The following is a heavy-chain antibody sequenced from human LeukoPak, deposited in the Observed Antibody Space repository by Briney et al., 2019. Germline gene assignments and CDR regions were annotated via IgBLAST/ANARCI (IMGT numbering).Heavy chain of an antibody. D-gene: IGHD6-13*01. CDR1: GYTFTSYG. CDR3: ARVKRDSSSWDANYYYGMDV. CDR2: VSAYNGNT. J-gene: IGHJ6*02. Sequence: ASVKVSCKASGYTFTSYGISWVRQAPGQGLEWMGWVSAYNGNTNYAQKLQGRVTMPTDTSTSTAYMELRSLRSDDTAVYYCARVKRDSSSWDANYYYGMDVWGQGTTVTVSS. V-gene: IGHV1-18*01.